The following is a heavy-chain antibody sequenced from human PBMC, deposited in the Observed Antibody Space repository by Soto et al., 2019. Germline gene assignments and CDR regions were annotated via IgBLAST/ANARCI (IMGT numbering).Heavy chain of an antibody. Sequence: SGPTLVNPTETLTLTCTVSGFSLSNARMGVSWIRQPPGKALEWLAHIFSNDEKSYSTSLKSRLTISKDTSKSQVVLTMTNMDPVDTATSYCAGIGYNWTSQNWFDRWGQGTLVTVSS. CDR1: GFSLSNARMG. V-gene: IGHV2-26*01. D-gene: IGHD1-20*01. CDR3: AGIGYNWTSQNWFDR. CDR2: IFSNDEK. J-gene: IGHJ5*02.